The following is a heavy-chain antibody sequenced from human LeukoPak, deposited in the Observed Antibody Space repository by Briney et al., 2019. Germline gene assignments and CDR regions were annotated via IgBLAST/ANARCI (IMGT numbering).Heavy chain of an antibody. V-gene: IGHV4-39*01. Sequence: PSETLSLTCTVSGGSISSSSYYWGWIRQPPGKGLEWIGSIYYGGSTYYNPSLKSRVTISVDTSKNQFSLKLSSVTAADTAVYYCARHSSARTYYYDSSGRYSTFDYWGQGTLVTVSS. CDR1: GGSISSSSYY. CDR3: ARHSSARTYYYDSSGRYSTFDY. J-gene: IGHJ4*02. CDR2: IYYGGST. D-gene: IGHD3-22*01.